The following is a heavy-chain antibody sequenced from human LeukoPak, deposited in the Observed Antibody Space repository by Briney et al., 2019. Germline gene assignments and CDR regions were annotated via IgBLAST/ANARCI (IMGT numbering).Heavy chain of an antibody. CDR1: GGSISSYY. V-gene: IGHV4-4*07. Sequence: SETLSLTCTVSGGSISSYYCSWIRQPAGKGLEWIGRIQISGSTNYNPSLKSRVTMSVDTSKNQFSLNLSSVTAADTAVYYCARLHYDTMGAFDYWGQGTLVTVSS. J-gene: IGHJ4*02. CDR3: ARLHYDTMGAFDY. CDR2: IQISGST. D-gene: IGHD3-9*01.